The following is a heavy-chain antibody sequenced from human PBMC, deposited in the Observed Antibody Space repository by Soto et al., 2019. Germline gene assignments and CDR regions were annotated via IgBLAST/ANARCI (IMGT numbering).Heavy chain of an antibody. Sequence: SETLSLTCAVYGGSFSGYHWSWIRQPPGKGLEWIGEINHSGSTNYNPSLKSRVTISVDTSKNQFSLKLSSVTAADTAVYYCARDTGDYVWGSYRLYYFDYWGQGTLVTVSS. CDR2: INHSGST. CDR1: GGSFSGYH. J-gene: IGHJ4*02. D-gene: IGHD3-16*02. CDR3: ARDTGDYVWGSYRLYYFDY. V-gene: IGHV4-34*01.